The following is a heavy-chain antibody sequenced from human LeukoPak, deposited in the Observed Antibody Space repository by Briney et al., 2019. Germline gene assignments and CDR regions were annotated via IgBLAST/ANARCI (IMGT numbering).Heavy chain of an antibody. CDR2: ISSSSSTI. CDR1: GFTFSSYS. V-gene: IGHV3-48*01. D-gene: IGHD5-18*01. J-gene: IGHJ4*02. CDR3: ARDRADTAMVTSYFDY. Sequence: GGSLRLSCAASGFTFSSYSMNWVRQAPGKGLEWVSYISSSSSTIYYAGSVKGRFTISRDNAKNSLYLQMNSLRAEDTAVYYCARDRADTAMVTSYFDYWGQGTLVTVSS.